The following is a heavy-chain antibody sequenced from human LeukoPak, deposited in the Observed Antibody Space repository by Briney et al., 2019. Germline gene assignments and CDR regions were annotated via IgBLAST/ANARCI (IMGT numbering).Heavy chain of an antibody. Sequence: PGGSLRLSCAASQFTFNRYWMTWVRQAPGKGLEWVANIKEDGSERYYVDSVKGRFTVSRDNAKNSLYLQMNSLRAEDTAVYYCARDRDCSSATCYGALGHWGQGTLVIVSS. CDR3: ARDRDCSSATCYGALGH. CDR1: QFTFNRYW. D-gene: IGHD2/OR15-2a*01. J-gene: IGHJ4*01. V-gene: IGHV3-7*01. CDR2: IKEDGSER.